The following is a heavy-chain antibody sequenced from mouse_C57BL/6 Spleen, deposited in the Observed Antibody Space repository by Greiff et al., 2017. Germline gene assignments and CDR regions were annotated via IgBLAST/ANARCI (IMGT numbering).Heavy chain of an antibody. CDR1: GYTFTSYW. CDR3: ARKALYGSSPWYFDV. D-gene: IGHD1-1*01. CDR2: IDPSDSYT. V-gene: IGHV1-69*01. Sequence: VQLQQPGAELVMPGASVKLSCKASGYTFTSYWMHWVKQRPGQGLEWIGEIDPSDSYTNYNQKFKGKSTLTVDKSSSTAYMQLSSLTSEDSAVYYCARKALYGSSPWYFDVWGTGTTVTVSS. J-gene: IGHJ1*03.